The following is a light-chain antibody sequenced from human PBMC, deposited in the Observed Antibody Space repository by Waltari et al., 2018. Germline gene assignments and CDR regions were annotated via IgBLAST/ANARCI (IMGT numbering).Light chain of an antibody. CDR3: QQYYSTPT. V-gene: IGKV4-1*01. CDR2: GAS. J-gene: IGKJ4*01. CDR1: QSLLYSSNRKNY. Sequence: QSLLYSSNRKNYLAWYQLKPGQPPKLLIYGASTRESGVPDRFSGSGSGTDFTLTISSLQAADVAVYYCQQYYSTPTFGGGTKVEIK.